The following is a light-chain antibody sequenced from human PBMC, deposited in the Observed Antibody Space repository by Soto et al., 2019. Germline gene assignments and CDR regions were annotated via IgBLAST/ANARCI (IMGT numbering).Light chain of an antibody. CDR3: PQYGSSRLT. V-gene: IGKV3-20*01. CDR2: GAS. Sequence: EIVLTQSPGTLSLSPGERATLSCRASLSVSSSYLAWYQQKPGQAPRLLIYGASSRATGIPDRVSSSGSATDFTITISRLEPEDFAVYYCPQYGSSRLTFGGGTKVEI. CDR1: LSVSSSY. J-gene: IGKJ4*01.